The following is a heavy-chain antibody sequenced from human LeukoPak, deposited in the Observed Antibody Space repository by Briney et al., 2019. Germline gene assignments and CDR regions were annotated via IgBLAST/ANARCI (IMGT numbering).Heavy chain of an antibody. V-gene: IGHV1-8*01. CDR1: GYTFTSYD. D-gene: IGHD1/OR15-1a*01. CDR2: MNPNSGNT. CDR3: ARNKNRSWFDP. Sequence: ASVKVSCKASGYTFTSYDINLVRQATGQGLEWMGWMNPNSGNTGYAQKFQGRVTMTRNTSISTAYMELRSLRSDDTAVYYCARNKNRSWFDPWGQGTLVTVSS. J-gene: IGHJ5*02.